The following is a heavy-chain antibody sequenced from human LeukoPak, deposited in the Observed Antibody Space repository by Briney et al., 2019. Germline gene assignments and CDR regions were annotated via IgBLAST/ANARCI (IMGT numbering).Heavy chain of an antibody. CDR2: FSTRGGSS. V-gene: IGHV3-23*01. Sequence: GGSLRLPCAASVFTFSSYAMSWVRQAPGKGLEWVSGFSTRGGSSSYADSVKGRFTISRDNPKNTLYMQMNSLRAEDTALYYCAIMHPYYDGSGYWVQWGQGTLVTVSS. J-gene: IGHJ4*02. CDR1: VFTFSSYA. D-gene: IGHD3-22*01. CDR3: AIMHPYYDGSGYWVQ.